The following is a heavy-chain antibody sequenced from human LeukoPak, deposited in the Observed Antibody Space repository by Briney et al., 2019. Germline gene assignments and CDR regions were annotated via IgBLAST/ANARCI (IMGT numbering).Heavy chain of an antibody. Sequence: PGGSLRLSCTASGFTFSGYAMTWVRQAPGKGLEWISSMSSGSSYIYYADSVRGRFTISRDNTKNSLYLQMNNLRGEDTGIYYCARDRPTGASRVFVVQWGQGTPVTVSS. CDR1: GFTFSGYA. CDR2: MSSGSSYI. D-gene: IGHD2-15*01. CDR3: ARDRPTGASRVFVVQ. V-gene: IGHV3-21*06. J-gene: IGHJ4*02.